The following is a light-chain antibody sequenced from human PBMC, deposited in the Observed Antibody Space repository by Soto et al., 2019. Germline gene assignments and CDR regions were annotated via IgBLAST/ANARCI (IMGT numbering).Light chain of an antibody. J-gene: IGKJ2*03. CDR2: GGS. CDR1: QSVTSTY. Sequence: EILLTQSPGTLSLSPGETATLSCRASQSVTSTYLAWYQQRPGQSPRLIIYGGSTRATGFPDRFSGGGSGTDFTLTISRLEPEDSAVYYCHCQQFDSSRIYSFGQRTKLEI. CDR3: QQFDSSRIYS. V-gene: IGKV3-20*01.